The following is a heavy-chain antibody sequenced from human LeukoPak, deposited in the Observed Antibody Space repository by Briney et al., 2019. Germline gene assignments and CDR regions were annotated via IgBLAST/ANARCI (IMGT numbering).Heavy chain of an antibody. V-gene: IGHV4-61*02. D-gene: IGHD7-27*01. J-gene: IGHJ4*02. CDR3: AREEANWGCLDY. Sequence: PSQTLSLTCTVSGGSISSGSYYWSWIRQPAGKGLEWIGCIYTSGSTNYNPSLKSRVTISVDTSKNQFSLKLSSVTAADTAVYYCAREEANWGCLDYWGQGTLVTVSS. CDR2: IYTSGST. CDR1: GGSISSGSYY.